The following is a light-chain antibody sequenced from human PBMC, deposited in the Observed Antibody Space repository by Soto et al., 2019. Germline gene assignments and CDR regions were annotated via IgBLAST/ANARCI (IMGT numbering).Light chain of an antibody. Sequence: QSVLTQPASVSGSPGQSITISCTGTSSDVGSYNFVSWYQQHPGKAPKLMIYEGSKRPSGVSSRFSGSKSGNTASLTISGLQAEDEADYHCCSYAGSATLYVLGTGTKVTVL. V-gene: IGLV2-23*01. CDR2: EGS. CDR1: SSDVGSYNF. CDR3: CSYAGSATLYV. J-gene: IGLJ1*01.